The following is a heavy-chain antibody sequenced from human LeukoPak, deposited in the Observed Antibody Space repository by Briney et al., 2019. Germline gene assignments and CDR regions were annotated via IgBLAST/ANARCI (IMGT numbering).Heavy chain of an antibody. D-gene: IGHD6-13*01. CDR2: INPSGGST. CDR3: AREQQQLTHDAFDI. J-gene: IGHJ3*02. Sequence: ASVKVSCKASGYTFTGYYMHWVRQAPGQGLEWMGIINPSGGSTSYAQKFQGRVTMTRDMSTSTVYMEPSSLRSEDTAVYYCAREQQQLTHDAFDIWGQGTMVTVSS. CDR1: GYTFTGYY. V-gene: IGHV1-46*01.